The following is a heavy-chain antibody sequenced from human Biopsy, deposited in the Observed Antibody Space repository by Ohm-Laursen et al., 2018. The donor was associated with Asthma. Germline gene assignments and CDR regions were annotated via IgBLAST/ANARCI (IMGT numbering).Heavy chain of an antibody. J-gene: IGHJ6*02. D-gene: IGHD6-19*01. Sequence: SSVKVSCKISGYSLTDLSMHWVRQAPGQGLEWLGGIMTVFGTTNYAQKFQGRVTITADESTSTAYMEVASLRSEDTAIYYCARCQVGYSSGWSLLLKKIYYSGMDVWGQGTAVTVSS. CDR3: ARCQVGYSSGWSLLLKKIYYSGMDV. V-gene: IGHV1-69*01. CDR1: GYSLTDLS. CDR2: IMTVFGTT.